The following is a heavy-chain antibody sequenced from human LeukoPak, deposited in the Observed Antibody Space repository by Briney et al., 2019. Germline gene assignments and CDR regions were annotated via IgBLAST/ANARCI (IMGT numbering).Heavy chain of an antibody. V-gene: IGHV4-34*01. CDR3: AGGSSDEDDY. CDR1: GGSFSGYY. J-gene: IGHJ4*02. Sequence: SETLSLTCAVYGGSFSGYYWSLIRQPPGKGLEWIGEINHSGSTNYNPSLKSRVTISVDTSKNQFSLKLSSVTAADTAVYYCAGGSSDEDDYWGQGTLVTVSS. D-gene: IGHD5-24*01. CDR2: INHSGST.